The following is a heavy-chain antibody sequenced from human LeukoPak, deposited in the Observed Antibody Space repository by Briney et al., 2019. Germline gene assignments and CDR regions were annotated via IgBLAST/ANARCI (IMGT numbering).Heavy chain of an antibody. CDR2: IRYDGSNK. Sequence: PGGSLRLSCVTSGFTFSNYGMHWVRQAPGKGLEWVAFIRYDGSNKYYADSVKGRFTISRDNSKNTLYLQMNSLRAEDTAVYYCAKGSKLSSAAIPYYCYYMDVWGKGTTVTASS. V-gene: IGHV3-30*02. J-gene: IGHJ6*03. D-gene: IGHD3-10*02. CDR1: GFTFSNYG. CDR3: AKGSKLSSAAIPYYCYYMDV.